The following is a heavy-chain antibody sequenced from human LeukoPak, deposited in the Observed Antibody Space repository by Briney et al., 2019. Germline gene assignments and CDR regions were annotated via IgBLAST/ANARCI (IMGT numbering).Heavy chain of an antibody. CDR1: GGSISSYY. D-gene: IGHD6-13*01. Sequence: PSETLSLTCTVSGGSISSYYWSWIRQPPGKGLEWIGYIYYSGSTNYNPSLKSRVTISVDTSKNQFSLKLSSVTAADTAVYYCARDIGIAAAGPYFDYWGQGTLVTVSS. V-gene: IGHV4-59*12. CDR3: ARDIGIAAAGPYFDY. J-gene: IGHJ4*02. CDR2: IYYSGST.